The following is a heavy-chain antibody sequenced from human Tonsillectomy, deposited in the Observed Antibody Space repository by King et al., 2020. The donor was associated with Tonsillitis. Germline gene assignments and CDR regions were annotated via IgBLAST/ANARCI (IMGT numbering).Heavy chain of an antibody. J-gene: IGHJ3*02. CDR3: ASPLIVGATSRYDAFDI. D-gene: IGHD1-26*01. Sequence: VQLQESGPGLVKPSQTLSLTCTVSGGSISRGGYYWSWIRQHPGKDLQWIGYIYYSGSTYYNPALKGRVTVSVDTSKNQCSLKLSSVTAADTAVYYCASPLIVGATSRYDAFDIWGQGTMVTVSS. CDR2: IYYSGST. V-gene: IGHV4-31*03. CDR1: GGSISRGGYY.